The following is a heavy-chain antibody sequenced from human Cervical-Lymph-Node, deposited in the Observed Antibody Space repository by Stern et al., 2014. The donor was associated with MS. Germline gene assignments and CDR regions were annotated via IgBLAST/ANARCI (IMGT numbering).Heavy chain of an antibody. J-gene: IGHJ5*01. D-gene: IGHD4-23*01. Sequence: VQLVESGGGVVQPGRSLRLSCAASGFTFSNYAMHWVRQAPGKGLEWVAVMSYEGSEKHYSDSVKGRFTISRDNSKNTLYLEVKSLRPDDMAVYYCARSRWQLGGNNWLDSWGQGTLVTVSS. CDR3: ARSRWQLGGNNWLDS. CDR2: MSYEGSEK. CDR1: GFTFSNYA. V-gene: IGHV3-30*04.